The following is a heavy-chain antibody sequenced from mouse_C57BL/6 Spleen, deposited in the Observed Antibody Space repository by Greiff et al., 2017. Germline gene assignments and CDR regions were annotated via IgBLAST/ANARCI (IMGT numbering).Heavy chain of an antibody. J-gene: IGHJ3*01. D-gene: IGHD2-4*01. V-gene: IGHV14-4*01. Sequence: EVQLQQSGAELVRPGASVKLSCTASGFNIKDDYMHWVKQRPEQGLEWIGWIDPENGDTEYASKVPGKATITADTSSNTAYLQLSSLTSEDAAVYYGTSGDYYDRAWFAYWGRGTLVTVSA. CDR2: IDPENGDT. CDR1: GFNIKDDY. CDR3: TSGDYYDRAWFAY.